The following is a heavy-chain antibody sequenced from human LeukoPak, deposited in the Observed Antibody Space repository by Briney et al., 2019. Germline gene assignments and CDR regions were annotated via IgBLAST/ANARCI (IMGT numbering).Heavy chain of an antibody. CDR1: GFTFSSYG. V-gene: IGHV3-23*01. J-gene: IGHJ4*02. CDR3: ARKDLTVTTYYFDY. CDR2: ISGSGGST. Sequence: GGSLRLSCAASGFTFSSYGMNWVRQAPGKGLEWVSAISGSGGSTYYADSVKGRFTISRDNSKNTLYLQMNSLRAEDTAVYYCARKDLTVTTYYFDYWGQGTLVTVSS. D-gene: IGHD4-17*01.